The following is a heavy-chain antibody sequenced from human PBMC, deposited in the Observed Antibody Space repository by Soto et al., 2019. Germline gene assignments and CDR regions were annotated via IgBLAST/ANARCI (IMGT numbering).Heavy chain of an antibody. CDR1: GGSISSHY. D-gene: IGHD3-22*01. V-gene: IGHV4-59*11. Sequence: QVQLQESGPGLVKPSETLSLTCTVSGGSISSHYWSWIRQSPGQGLEWIGYIYYSGSTNYNPPRKRRVTISVDTSKNQFSLELSSMTAADTAVYYCARGGRITCGYGSDYWGQGILVTVSS. CDR2: IYYSGST. CDR3: ARGGRITCGYGSDY. J-gene: IGHJ4*02.